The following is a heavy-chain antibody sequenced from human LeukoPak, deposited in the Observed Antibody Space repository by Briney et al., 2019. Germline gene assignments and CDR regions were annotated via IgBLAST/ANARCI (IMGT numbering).Heavy chain of an antibody. CDR2: ISSSSNTI. CDR1: GFTFSSYG. J-gene: IGHJ4*02. V-gene: IGHV3-48*01. CDR3: AREDSYYYGSGSYPFDY. D-gene: IGHD3-10*01. Sequence: GGSLRLSCAASGFTFSSYGMNWVRQAPGKGLEWVSYISSSSNTIYYADSVKGRFTISRDNAKNSLYLQMNSLRAEDTAVYYCAREDSYYYGSGSYPFDYWGQGTLVTVSS.